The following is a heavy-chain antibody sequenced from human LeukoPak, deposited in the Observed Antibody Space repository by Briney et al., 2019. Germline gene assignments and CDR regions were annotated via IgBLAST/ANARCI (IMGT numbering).Heavy chain of an antibody. CDR1: GYTFGTHW. CDR3: ARGGVTDDYYDTSGYRFDI. Sequence: ASVKVSCKASGYTFGTHWMHWVRQAPGQGLEWMGIINPSGGSTSYAQKFQGRVTMTRDMSTSTVYTELSSLRSEDTAVYYCARGGVTDDYYDTSGYRFDIWGQGTMVTVSS. CDR2: INPSGGST. V-gene: IGHV1-46*01. J-gene: IGHJ3*02. D-gene: IGHD3-22*01.